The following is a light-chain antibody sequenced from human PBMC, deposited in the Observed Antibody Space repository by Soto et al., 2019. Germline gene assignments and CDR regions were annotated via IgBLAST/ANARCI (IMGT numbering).Light chain of an antibody. J-gene: IGLJ1*01. Sequence: QSALTQPRSVSGSPGQSVTISCTGTSSDVGTYDFVSWYQQHPGKAPKLMIYEVSNRPSGVSNRFSGSKSGNTASLTISGLQAEDETDYYCFSYTSSGTYVFGTGTKV. V-gene: IGLV2-14*01. CDR1: SSDVGTYDF. CDR3: FSYTSSGTYV. CDR2: EVS.